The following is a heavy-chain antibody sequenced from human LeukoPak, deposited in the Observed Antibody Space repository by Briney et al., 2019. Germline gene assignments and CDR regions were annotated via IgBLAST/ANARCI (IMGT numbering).Heavy chain of an antibody. CDR3: AKRRAARRGNNWFDP. CDR1: GFTFSGYW. Sequence: GGSLRLSCAASGFTFSGYWIHWVRQVPGKGLVWVSRINSDGSSTSYADSVKGRFTISRDNAKNSLYLQMNSLRAEDTAVYYCAKRRAARRGNNWFDPWGQGTLVTVSS. CDR2: INSDGSST. V-gene: IGHV3-74*01. D-gene: IGHD6-6*01. J-gene: IGHJ5*02.